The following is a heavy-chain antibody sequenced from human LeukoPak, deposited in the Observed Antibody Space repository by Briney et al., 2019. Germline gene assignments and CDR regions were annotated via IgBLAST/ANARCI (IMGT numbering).Heavy chain of an antibody. J-gene: IGHJ4*02. CDR1: GFTFSSYA. V-gene: IGHV3-23*01. Sequence: PGGSLRLSCAASGFTFSSYAMSWVRQAPGKGLELVSAISGSGGSTYYADSVKGRFTISRDNSKNTLYLQMNSLRAEDTAVYYCAIRKAVVTTGSYWGQGTLVTVSS. D-gene: IGHD3-22*01. CDR3: AIRKAVVTTGSY. CDR2: ISGSGGST.